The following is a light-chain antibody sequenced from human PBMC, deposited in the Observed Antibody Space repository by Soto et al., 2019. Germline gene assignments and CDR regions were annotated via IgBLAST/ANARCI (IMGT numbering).Light chain of an antibody. J-gene: IGKJ1*01. Sequence: EIVLTQSPGTLSLSPGERATLSCRASQSVSSSYLAWYQQKPGQAPRLLIYGASSRATGIPDRFGGSGSGTDFTLTISRLEPEDIAMYYCQQYGRSPPLAFGQGTKVEIK. CDR2: GAS. CDR3: QQYGRSPPLA. CDR1: QSVSSSY. V-gene: IGKV3-20*01.